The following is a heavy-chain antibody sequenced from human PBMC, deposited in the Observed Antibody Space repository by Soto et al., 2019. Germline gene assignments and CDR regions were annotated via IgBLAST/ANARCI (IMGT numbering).Heavy chain of an antibody. CDR2: ISSSSSYI. CDR3: ARDKYYYGSGSYSPFDY. D-gene: IGHD3-10*01. Sequence: GSLRLSCAASGFTFSSYSMNWVRQAPGKGLEWVSSISSSSSYIYYADSVKGRFTISRDNAKNSLYLQMNSLRAEDTAVYYCARDKYYYGSGSYSPFDYWGQGTLVTVSS. CDR1: GFTFSSYS. V-gene: IGHV3-21*01. J-gene: IGHJ4*02.